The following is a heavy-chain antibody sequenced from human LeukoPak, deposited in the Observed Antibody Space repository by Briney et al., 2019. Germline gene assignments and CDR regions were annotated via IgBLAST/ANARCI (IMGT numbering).Heavy chain of an antibody. J-gene: IGHJ4*02. CDR1: GYTLTELS. D-gene: IGHD6-19*01. V-gene: IGHV1-24*01. CDR3: ATDSVAGYSFAS. Sequence: ASVKVSCKVSGYTLTELSMHWVRQAPGKGLEWMGGFDPEGGETIYAQKFQGRATMTEDTSTDTAYMELSSLRSEDTAVYYCATDSVAGYSFASWGQGTLVPVSS. CDR2: FDPEGGET.